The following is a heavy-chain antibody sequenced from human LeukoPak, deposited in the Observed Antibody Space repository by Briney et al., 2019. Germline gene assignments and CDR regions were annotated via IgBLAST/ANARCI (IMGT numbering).Heavy chain of an antibody. CDR3: AKDIYTAMVTRYFDY. Sequence: SLRLSCAASGFTFDDYAMHWVRQAPGKGLEWVSGISWNSGSIGYADSVKGRFTISRDNAKNSLYLQMNSLRAEDTALYYCAKDIYTAMVTRYFDYWGQGTLVTVSS. CDR2: ISWNSGSI. J-gene: IGHJ4*02. V-gene: IGHV3-9*01. CDR1: GFTFDDYA. D-gene: IGHD5-18*01.